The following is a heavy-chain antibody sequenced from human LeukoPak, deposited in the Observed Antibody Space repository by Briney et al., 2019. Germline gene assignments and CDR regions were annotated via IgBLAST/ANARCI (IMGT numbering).Heavy chain of an antibody. CDR3: ARDGRSEGDY. J-gene: IGHJ4*02. CDR1: GGSFSGYY. CDR2: INHSGST. Sequence: PSETLSLTCAVYGGSFSGYYWSWIRQPPGKGLEWIGEINHSGSTNYNPSLKSRVTISVDTSKNQFSLKLSSVTAADTAVYYCARDGRSEGDYWGQGTLVTVSS. V-gene: IGHV4-34*01. D-gene: IGHD3-3*01.